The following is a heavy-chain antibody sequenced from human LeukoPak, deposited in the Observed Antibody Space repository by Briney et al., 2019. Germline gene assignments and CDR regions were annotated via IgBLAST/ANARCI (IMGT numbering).Heavy chain of an antibody. CDR3: ARAPLYYYDFWSGPDY. Sequence: PSETLSLTCAVYGGSFSGYYWSWICQPPGKGLDWIREINHSGSTNYNPSLKSRVTISVDTSKNQFSLKLSSVTAADTAVYYCARAPLYYYDFWSGPDYWGQGTLVTVSS. D-gene: IGHD3-3*01. J-gene: IGHJ4*02. CDR2: INHSGST. V-gene: IGHV4-34*01. CDR1: GGSFSGYY.